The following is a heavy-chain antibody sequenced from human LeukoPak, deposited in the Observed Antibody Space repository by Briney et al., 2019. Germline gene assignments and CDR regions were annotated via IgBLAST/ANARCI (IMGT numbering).Heavy chain of an antibody. CDR1: GFTFSDYY. D-gene: IGHD2-2*01. CDR3: AKSWDVVPAAIHY. V-gene: IGHV3-11*01. CDR2: ISSSGSTI. Sequence: RSGGSLRLSCAASGFTFSDYYMSWIRQAPGKGLEWVSYISSSGSTIYYADSVKGRFTISRDNSKNTLYLQMNSLRAEDTAVYYCAKSWDVVPAAIHYWGQGTLVTVSS. J-gene: IGHJ4*02.